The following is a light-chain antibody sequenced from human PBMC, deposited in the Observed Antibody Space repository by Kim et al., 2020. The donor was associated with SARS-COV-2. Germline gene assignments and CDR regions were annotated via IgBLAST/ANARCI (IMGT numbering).Light chain of an antibody. V-gene: IGLV4-69*01. CDR1: SGHNSYA. CDR2: LNSDGSH. J-gene: IGLJ2*01. CDR3: QTWGTGSVV. Sequence: ASVKLTCTLSSGHNSYAIAWHQQQPEKGPRFLMRLNSDGSHSKGDGIPDRFSGSSSGAERYLTISSLQSEDEADYYCQTWGTGSVVFGGGTQLTVL.